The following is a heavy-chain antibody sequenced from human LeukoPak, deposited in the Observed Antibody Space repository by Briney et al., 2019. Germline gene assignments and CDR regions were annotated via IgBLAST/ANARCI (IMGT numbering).Heavy chain of an antibody. CDR1: GFTFTRNC. J-gene: IGHJ5*02. Sequence: GRSLRLSCVASGFTFTRNCMHWVRQAPGKGLEWVAAIPHDGSNAYYADSVKGRFTISRDDSKNTQYLQMNSLRIEDSAVYYFATGSDFYYASWGQGTLVTVSS. D-gene: IGHD3-3*01. V-gene: IGHV3-30-3*01. CDR3: ATGSDFYYAS. CDR2: IPHDGSNA.